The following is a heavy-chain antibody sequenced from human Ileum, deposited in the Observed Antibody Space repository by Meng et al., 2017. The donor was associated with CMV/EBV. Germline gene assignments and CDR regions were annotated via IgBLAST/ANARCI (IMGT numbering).Heavy chain of an antibody. CDR2: VYHTGST. Sequence: SETLSLTCSVSGGSISDYYWSWIRQSPGKGLEWIGYVYHTGSTNYNPSLRSRVTISVETSKNQFSLKLSSVTAADTAVYYCAGRMAVAGTFVLYWGQGTLVTVSS. D-gene: IGHD6-19*01. CDR1: GGSISDYY. V-gene: IGHV4-59*01. CDR3: AGRMAVAGTFVLY. J-gene: IGHJ4*02.